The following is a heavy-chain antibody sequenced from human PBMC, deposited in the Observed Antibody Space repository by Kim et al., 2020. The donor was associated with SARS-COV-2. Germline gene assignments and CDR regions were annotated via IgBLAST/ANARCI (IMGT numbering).Heavy chain of an antibody. CDR3: ARTVTMVRGVNIPYFDY. D-gene: IGHD3-10*01. V-gene: IGHV4-39*07. J-gene: IGHJ4*02. Sequence: SETLSLTCTVSGGSISSSSYYWGWIRQPPGKGLEWIGSIYYSGSTYYNPSLKSRVTISVDTSKNQFSLKLSSVTAADTAVYYCARTVTMVRGVNIPYFDYWGQGTLVTVSS. CDR2: IYYSGST. CDR1: GGSISSSSYY.